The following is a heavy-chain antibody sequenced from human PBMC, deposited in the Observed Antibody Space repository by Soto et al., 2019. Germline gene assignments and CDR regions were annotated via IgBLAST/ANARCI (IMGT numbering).Heavy chain of an antibody. J-gene: IGHJ6*02. V-gene: IGHV3-21*01. CDR2: IRGFSPYT. CDR1: GFTFRTYT. CDR3: ARDRGYDPHDYYYNAMDV. Sequence: EVQLVESGGGLVKPGGSLRLSCVASGFTFRTYTMNWVRQAPGKGLEWVSGIRGFSPYTFYAESVKGRFTISKDNAKNSLNLQMNSQGVEDTAVYYCARDRGYDPHDYYYNAMDVWGQGTTVTVSS. D-gene: IGHD2-15*01.